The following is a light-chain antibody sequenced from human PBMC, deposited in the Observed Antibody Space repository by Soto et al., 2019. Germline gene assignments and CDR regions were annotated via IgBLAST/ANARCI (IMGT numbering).Light chain of an antibody. V-gene: IGLV2-23*01. J-gene: IGLJ1*01. CDR3: CSFADSSTFYV. CDR2: EGS. CDR1: SSDVGSSNL. Sequence: QSVLTQPASVSGSPGQSITISCTGTSSDVGSSNLVSWYQQHPRKAPKLIIYEGSRRPSGVSGRFSGSKSGNTASLTISGLQAEDEADYYCCSFADSSTFYVFGTGTKVTVL.